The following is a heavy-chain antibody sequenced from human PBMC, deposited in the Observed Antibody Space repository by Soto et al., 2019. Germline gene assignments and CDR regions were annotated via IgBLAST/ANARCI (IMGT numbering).Heavy chain of an antibody. Sequence: ASVKVSCKASGYTFTSYGISWVRQAPGQGLEWMGWISAYNGNTNYAQKLQGRVTMTTDTSTSTAYMELRSLRSDDTAVYYCASDYDILTGYYITNVDYWGQGTLVTVSS. CDR3: ASDYDILTGYYITNVDY. D-gene: IGHD3-9*01. J-gene: IGHJ4*02. V-gene: IGHV1-18*01. CDR1: GYTFTSYG. CDR2: ISAYNGNT.